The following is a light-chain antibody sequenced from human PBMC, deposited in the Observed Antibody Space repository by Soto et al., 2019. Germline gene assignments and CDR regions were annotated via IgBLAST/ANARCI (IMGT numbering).Light chain of an antibody. V-gene: IGLV1-47*01. CDR3: AAWDDNLSGFYV. J-gene: IGLJ1*01. CDR2: RNS. Sequence: QSALTQSPSASGTPRQRVTISCSGSAPTIGRNYVYWYQQLPGTAPKLLIYRNSQRPSGVPDRFSGSKSGTSASLAISGLRSEDEADYYCAAWDDNLSGFYVFGDGTKVTVL. CDR1: APTIGRNY.